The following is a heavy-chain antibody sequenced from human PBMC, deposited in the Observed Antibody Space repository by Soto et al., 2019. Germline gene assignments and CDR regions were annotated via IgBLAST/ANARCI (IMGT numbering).Heavy chain of an antibody. CDR1: GGSFSGYY. J-gene: IGHJ2*01. D-gene: IGHD3-9*01. V-gene: IGHV4-34*01. CDR2: INDRGSI. Sequence: QVQLQQWGAGPLRPLETLSLTCGVSGGSFSGYYWAWIRQSPGKGLEWIGAINDRGSINYNPSLNCRVSISVDTSKNHYSLNLRSVTAADTAVYYCARESHDILTGPPWVWYFDLWGRGTLVTVSS. CDR3: ARESHDILTGPPWVWYFDL.